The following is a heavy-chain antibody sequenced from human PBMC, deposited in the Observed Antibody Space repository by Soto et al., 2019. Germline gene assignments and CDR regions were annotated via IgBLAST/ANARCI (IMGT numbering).Heavy chain of an antibody. Sequence: QVQLVQSGAEVKKPGSSVKVSCKVSGGTFSNYAIDCVRLAPGHGLEWMGGIVPIFGTTYYTQKFQGRATIIADESTTTAYVEMSSRRSEDTAIYYCARVDAVAGLYNYHGLDVWGQGTAVTVSS. J-gene: IGHJ6*02. CDR2: IVPIFGTT. D-gene: IGHD6-19*01. CDR1: GGTFSNYA. V-gene: IGHV1-69*12. CDR3: ARVDAVAGLYNYHGLDV.